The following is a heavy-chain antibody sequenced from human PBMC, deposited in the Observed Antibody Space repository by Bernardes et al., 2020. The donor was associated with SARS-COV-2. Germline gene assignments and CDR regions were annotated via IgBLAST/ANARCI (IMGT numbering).Heavy chain of an antibody. D-gene: IGHD6-19*01. Sequence: GGSLRLSCAASGFSVSSYSMTWVRQAPGKGLEWVANVNQVGSEKNYVDSVKGRFTISRDNAENSLFLQMNSLRVDDTAVYYCARGAQWLLWGQGTLVTVSS. CDR1: GFSVSSYS. CDR3: ARGAQWLL. CDR2: VNQVGSEK. V-gene: IGHV3-7*04. J-gene: IGHJ4*02.